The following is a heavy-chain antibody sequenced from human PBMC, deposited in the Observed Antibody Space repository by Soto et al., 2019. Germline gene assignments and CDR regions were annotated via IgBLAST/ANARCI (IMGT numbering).Heavy chain of an antibody. V-gene: IGHV3-11*01. D-gene: IGHD3-22*01. CDR1: GFSFSDYY. J-gene: IGHJ5*02. CDR2: ISKSGSII. CDR3: ARDLSPYSDYYDESSSETWFDP. Sequence: VRLSCAASGFSFSDYYMSWIRQPPGKGLEWVSYISKSGSIIHYADSVKGRFTISRDNAKNSLYLQMNSLRAEDAALYYCARDLSPYSDYYDESSSETWFDPWGQGTLVTVSS.